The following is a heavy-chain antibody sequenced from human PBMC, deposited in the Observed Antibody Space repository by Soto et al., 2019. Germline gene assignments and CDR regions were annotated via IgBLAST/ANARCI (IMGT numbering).Heavy chain of an antibody. CDR1: GFSLSTSGVG. CDR2: IYWDDDK. D-gene: IGHD3-22*01. V-gene: IGHV2-5*02. CDR3: ARTITMIVVPLWGGINFDY. Sequence: QITLKESGPTLVKPTQTLTLTCTFSGFSLSTSGVGVGWIRKPPGKALEWLSLIYWDDDKRYSPSLKSRLTITKDTSKNQVVLTMTNMDPVDTATYYCARTITMIVVPLWGGINFDYSGQGTLVTVSS. J-gene: IGHJ4*02.